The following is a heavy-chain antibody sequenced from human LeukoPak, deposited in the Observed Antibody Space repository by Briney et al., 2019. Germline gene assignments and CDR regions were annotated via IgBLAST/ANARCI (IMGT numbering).Heavy chain of an antibody. D-gene: IGHD3-16*02. Sequence: GGSLRLSCAASGFTFSSYAMSWVRQAPGKGLEWVSAISGSGGSTYYADSVKGRFTISRDNSKNTLYLQMNSLRAEDTAVYYCAKHMITFGGVIVIGPFDYWGQGTLVTVSS. J-gene: IGHJ4*02. CDR3: AKHMITFGGVIVIGPFDY. CDR1: GFTFSSYA. CDR2: ISGSGGST. V-gene: IGHV3-23*01.